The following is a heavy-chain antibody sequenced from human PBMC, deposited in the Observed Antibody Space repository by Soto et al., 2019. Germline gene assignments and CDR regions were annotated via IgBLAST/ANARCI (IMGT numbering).Heavy chain of an antibody. J-gene: IGHJ4*02. CDR1: GFTFSGSA. V-gene: IGHV3-73*01. Sequence: EVQLVESGGGLVQPGGSLKLSCAASGFTFSGSAMHWVRQASGKGLEWVGRIRSKANSYATAYAASVKGRFTISRDDSKNTAYLQMNSLKTEDTAVYYCTRLVDDYVWGSSGYWGQGTLVTVSS. D-gene: IGHD3-16*01. CDR2: IRSKANSYAT. CDR3: TRLVDDYVWGSSGY.